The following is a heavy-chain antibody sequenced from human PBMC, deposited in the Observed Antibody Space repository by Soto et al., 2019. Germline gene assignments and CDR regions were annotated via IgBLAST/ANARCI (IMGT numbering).Heavy chain of an antibody. D-gene: IGHD6-19*01. CDR3: ARSRRGAYSSVWYRTSGYYNYGIDV. CDR2: IYPGDSDT. J-gene: IGHJ6*02. V-gene: IGHV5-51*01. Sequence: DAFKISSKASGYSFTTYWIGWVLQMPGKGLEWMGIIYPGDSDTKYSPSLQGQVTISADTSISTAYLQWTSLKASDTAMYYCARSRRGAYSSVWYRTSGYYNYGIDVWGQETKVTVSS. CDR1: GYSFTTYW.